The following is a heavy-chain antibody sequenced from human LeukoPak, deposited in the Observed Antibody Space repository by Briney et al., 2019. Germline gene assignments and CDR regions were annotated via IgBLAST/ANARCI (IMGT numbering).Heavy chain of an antibody. Sequence: GGSLRLSCAVSGFTVRDNYLNWVRQTPGKGLECVSVLYSGGAAYYADSVKGRLTISRDTSKNTLSLQMNSLRVEDTALYYCARGAFSPHGSYYGHWGQGTLVTVSS. CDR2: LYSGGAA. V-gene: IGHV3-53*01. J-gene: IGHJ4*02. CDR3: ARGAFSPHGSYYGH. CDR1: GFTVRDNY. D-gene: IGHD1-26*01.